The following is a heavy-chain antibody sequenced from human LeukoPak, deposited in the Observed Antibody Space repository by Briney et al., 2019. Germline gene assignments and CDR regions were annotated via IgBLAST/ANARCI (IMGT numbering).Heavy chain of an antibody. CDR1: GGSISSSSYY. Sequence: PSETLSLTCTVSGGSISSSSYYWGWIRQPPGKGLEWIGSIYYSGSTYYNPSLKSRVTISVDTSKNQFSLKLSSVTAADTAVYYCARHGPGYSYGSDYWGQGTLVTVSS. CDR3: ARHGPGYSYGSDY. J-gene: IGHJ4*02. V-gene: IGHV4-39*01. CDR2: IYYSGST. D-gene: IGHD5-18*01.